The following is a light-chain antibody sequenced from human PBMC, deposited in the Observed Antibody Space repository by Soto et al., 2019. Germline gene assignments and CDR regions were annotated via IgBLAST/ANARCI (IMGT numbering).Light chain of an antibody. CDR2: GAT. Sequence: DIALTQSPGTLSLSPGDRAILSCRASQSVNSGSLAWYQQRPGQAPRLLIYGATIRATGIPDKCSGSGSGTDFTLTISRLEPEDLAVYYCQQYGSSVRTFGQGTKVEIK. CDR1: QSVNSGS. V-gene: IGKV3-20*01. J-gene: IGKJ1*01. CDR3: QQYGSSVRT.